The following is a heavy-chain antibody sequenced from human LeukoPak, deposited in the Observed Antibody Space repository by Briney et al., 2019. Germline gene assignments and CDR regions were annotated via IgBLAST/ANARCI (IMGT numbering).Heavy chain of an antibody. CDR3: ARELQYYDFWSGYYNRWFDP. V-gene: IGHV4-59*01. D-gene: IGHD3-3*01. Sequence: SETLSLTCTVSGGSISSYYWSWIRQPPGKGLEWIGYIYYSGSTNYNPSLKSRVTISVDTSKNQFSLRLSSVTAADTAVYYCARELQYYDFWSGYYNRWFDPWGQGTLVTVSS. J-gene: IGHJ5*02. CDR1: GGSISSYY. CDR2: IYYSGST.